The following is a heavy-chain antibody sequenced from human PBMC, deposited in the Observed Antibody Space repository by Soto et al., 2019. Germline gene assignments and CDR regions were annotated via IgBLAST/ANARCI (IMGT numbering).Heavy chain of an antibody. CDR3: ARGINSGYAGRDY. Sequence: EVRLVESGGGLVQPGGSLRLSCAASGFTFNSYWMHWVRQAPGKGLVWVSRLNPDGTTTNYADFVKGRFTISRDNAKNTLYLQMNSLRAEDTAVYYCARGINSGYAGRDYWGQGTLVTVSS. V-gene: IGHV3-74*01. CDR1: GFTFNSYW. J-gene: IGHJ4*02. CDR2: LNPDGTTT. D-gene: IGHD5-12*01.